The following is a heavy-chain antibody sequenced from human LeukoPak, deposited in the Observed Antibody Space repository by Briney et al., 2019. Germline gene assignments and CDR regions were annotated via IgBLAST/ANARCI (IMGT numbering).Heavy chain of an antibody. CDR3: ASSYSGSPYGDY. J-gene: IGHJ4*02. Sequence: GESLKISCKGSGYSFTSYWISWVRQMPGKGLEWMGRIDPRDSYTNYSPSFQGHVTISADKSISTAYLQWSSLRASDTAMYYCASSYSGSPYGDYWGQGTLVTVSS. V-gene: IGHV5-10-1*01. CDR1: GYSFTSYW. CDR2: IDPRDSYT. D-gene: IGHD1-26*01.